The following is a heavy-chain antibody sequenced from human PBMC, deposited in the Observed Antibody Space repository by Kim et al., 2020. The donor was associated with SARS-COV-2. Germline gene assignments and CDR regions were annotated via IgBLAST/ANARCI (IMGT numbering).Heavy chain of an antibody. J-gene: IGHJ4*02. V-gene: IGHV3-23*01. Sequence: GGSLRLSCAASGFTFSSYAMSWVRQAPGKGLEWVSAISGSGGSTYYADSVKGRFTISRDNSKNTLYLQMNSLRAEDTAVYYCAKNAQYYDILTGYSAAEWGDYWGQGTLVTVSS. CDR2: ISGSGGST. D-gene: IGHD3-9*01. CDR1: GFTFSSYA. CDR3: AKNAQYYDILTGYSAAEWGDY.